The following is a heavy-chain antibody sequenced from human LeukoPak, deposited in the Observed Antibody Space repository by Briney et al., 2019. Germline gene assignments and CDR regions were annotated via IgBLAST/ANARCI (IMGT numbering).Heavy chain of an antibody. CDR1: GYTFTSYG. D-gene: IGHD5-18*01. CDR3: ARVGYSYGPAASVYRWFDP. V-gene: IGHV1-18*01. J-gene: IGHJ5*02. CDR2: ISAYNGNT. Sequence: GASVKVSCKASGYTFTSYGISWVRQAPGQGLEWMGWISAYNGNTNYAQKLQGRVTMTTDTSTSTAYMELRSLRSDDTAVYYCARVGYSYGPAASVYRWFDPWGQGTLVTVSS.